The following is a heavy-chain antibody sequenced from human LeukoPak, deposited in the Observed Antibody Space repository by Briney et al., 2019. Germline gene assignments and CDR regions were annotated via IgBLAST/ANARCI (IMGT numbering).Heavy chain of an antibody. V-gene: IGHV4-34*01. CDR1: GGSFSGYY. CDR3: ARGLQR. Sequence: SETLSLTCAVYGGSFSGYYWSWIRQPPGKGLEWIGEINHSGSTNYNPSLKSRVTISVDTSKNQFSLKLSSVTAADTAVYYCARGLQRWGQGTVVTVSS. CDR2: INHSGST. J-gene: IGHJ3*01.